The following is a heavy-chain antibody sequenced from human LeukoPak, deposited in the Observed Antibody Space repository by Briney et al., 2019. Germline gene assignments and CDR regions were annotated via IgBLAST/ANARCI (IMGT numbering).Heavy chain of an antibody. V-gene: IGHV3-30*18. CDR1: GFTFSSYG. Sequence: GGSLRLSCAASGFTFSSYGMHWVRQAPGKGLEWVAVISYDGSNKYYADSVKGRFTISRDNSKNTLYLQMNSLRAEDTAVYYCAKPKAAAALDYWGQGTLVTVSS. D-gene: IGHD6-13*01. CDR3: AKPKAAAALDY. J-gene: IGHJ4*02. CDR2: ISYDGSNK.